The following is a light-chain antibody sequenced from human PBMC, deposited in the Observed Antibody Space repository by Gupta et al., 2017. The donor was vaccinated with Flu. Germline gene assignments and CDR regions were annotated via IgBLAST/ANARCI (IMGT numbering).Light chain of an antibody. CDR2: EVS. CDR3: CSYAKSSTFWV. V-gene: IGLV2-23*02. CDR1: SSDVGNYHL. J-gene: IGLJ3*02. Sequence: HSALPHPASLSVSLGQSITISCTGTSSDVGNYHLVSLYQQYPGKVPKVLIYEVSERPSGISDRFSGSKSGNTASLTISGIQAEEEAAYYCCSYAKSSTFWVFGGGTSLTVL.